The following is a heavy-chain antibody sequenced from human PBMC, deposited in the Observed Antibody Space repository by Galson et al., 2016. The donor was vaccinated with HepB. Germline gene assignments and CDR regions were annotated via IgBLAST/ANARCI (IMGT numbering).Heavy chain of an antibody. CDR2: IKSKGDGETT. D-gene: IGHD1-26*01. J-gene: IGHJ4*02. Sequence: SLRLSCAASGFTFSRYSMHWVRQAPGKGLEWVGRIKSKGDGETTDYAAPVKGRFTVSRDDSKNTLYLQMNSLKTEDTAVYHCTTSVGANEFDYWGRGTLVTVSS. V-gene: IGHV3-15*07. CDR3: TTSVGANEFDY. CDR1: GFTFSRYS.